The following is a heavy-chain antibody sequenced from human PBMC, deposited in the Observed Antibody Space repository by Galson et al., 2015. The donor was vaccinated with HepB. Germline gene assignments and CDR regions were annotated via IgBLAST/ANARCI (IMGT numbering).Heavy chain of an antibody. Sequence: ETLSLTCTVSGGSISSYYWSWIRQPPGTGLEWIGYIYYSESTNYTPSLKSRVTISVDTSKNLFSLKLSSVTAADTAVYYCAAAARPSRLDYWGQGTLVTVSS. CDR2: IYYSEST. CDR3: AAAARPSRLDY. CDR1: GGSISSYY. V-gene: IGHV4-59*01. D-gene: IGHD6-6*01. J-gene: IGHJ4*02.